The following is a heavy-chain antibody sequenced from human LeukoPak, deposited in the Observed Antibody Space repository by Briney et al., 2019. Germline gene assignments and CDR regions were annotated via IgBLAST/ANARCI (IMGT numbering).Heavy chain of an antibody. D-gene: IGHD6-19*01. CDR2: IYNSGSA. CDR3: ARHGSGWSFDY. Sequence: SETLSLTCKGSGGSISTYYWSWFRQPPGKGLEWIGYIYNSGSATYNPSLKSRVTISVDTSKNQFSLKLTSVSTTDTAVYYCARHGSGWSFDYWGQGVLVTVSS. J-gene: IGHJ4*02. V-gene: IGHV4-59*01. CDR1: GGSISTYY.